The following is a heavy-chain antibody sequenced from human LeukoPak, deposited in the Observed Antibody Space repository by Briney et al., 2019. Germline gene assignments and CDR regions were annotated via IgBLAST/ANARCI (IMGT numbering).Heavy chain of an antibody. Sequence: SETLSLTCTVSGGSISSSSYYWGWIRQPPGKGLEWIGSIYYSGSTYYNPSLQSRISISVDMSKNQFSLKVTSVTAADTAVYYCARDAGTCSSTSCSDYLDFWGQGTQVTVSS. CDR1: GGSISSSSYY. CDR2: IYYSGST. J-gene: IGHJ4*02. V-gene: IGHV4-39*07. CDR3: ARDAGTCSSTSCSDYLDF. D-gene: IGHD2-2*01.